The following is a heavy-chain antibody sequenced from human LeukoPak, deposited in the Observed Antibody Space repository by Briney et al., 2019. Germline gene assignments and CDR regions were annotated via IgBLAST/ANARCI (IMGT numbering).Heavy chain of an antibody. J-gene: IGHJ4*02. CDR2: IKSKTDGGTT. CDR3: TTGVSSFGELYY. Sequence: PGGSLRLSCAASGFTFSNAWMSWVRQAPGKGLEWVGRIKSKTDGGTTDYAAPVKGRFTISRDDSKNTPYLQMNSLKTEDTAVYYCTTGVSSFGELYYWGQGTLVTVSS. D-gene: IGHD3-10*01. CDR1: GFTFSNAW. V-gene: IGHV3-15*01.